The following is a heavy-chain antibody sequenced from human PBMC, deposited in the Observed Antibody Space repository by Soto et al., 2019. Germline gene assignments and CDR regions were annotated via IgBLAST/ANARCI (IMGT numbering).Heavy chain of an antibody. J-gene: IGHJ4*02. CDR2: ISSSGTI. V-gene: IGHV3-48*02. CDR3: ARGGYDYRNFAY. CDR1: GFTFNSYD. Sequence: EVQLVESGGDLVQPGGSLRLSCTASGFTFNSYDMNWVRQAPGKGLEWISYISSSGTIYYADSVKGRFTISRDNAKNSLYLQMNSLRDDDTAVYYCARGGYDYRNFAYCGQGTLVTVSS. D-gene: IGHD5-12*01.